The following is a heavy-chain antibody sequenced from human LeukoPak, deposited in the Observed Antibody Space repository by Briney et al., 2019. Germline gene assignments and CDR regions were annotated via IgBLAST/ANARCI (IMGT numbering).Heavy chain of an antibody. J-gene: IGHJ4*02. CDR1: GGSISSGSYY. D-gene: IGHD4/OR15-4a*01. CDR3: ARGLWWPRPDGLDY. CDR2: IYTSGST. V-gene: IGHV4-61*02. Sequence: PSQTLSLTCTVSGGSISSGSYYWSRIRQPAGKGLEWIGRIYTSGSTNYNPSLRSRVTISVDTSKNQFSLKLSSVTAADTAVYYCARGLWWPRPDGLDYWGQGTLSPSPQ.